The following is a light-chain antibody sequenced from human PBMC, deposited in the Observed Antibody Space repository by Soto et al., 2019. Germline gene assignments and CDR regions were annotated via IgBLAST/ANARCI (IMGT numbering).Light chain of an antibody. Sequence: EIVLTQSPGTLSLSPGETATLSCRASQRVSDRYLAWYQQKPGQAPRLLIYTASSRATGIPDRFSGGGSGTDFTLTISRLEPDDFAVYHCQQYGSSPPTFGQGTKVDI. CDR2: TAS. J-gene: IGKJ1*01. CDR1: QRVSDRY. V-gene: IGKV3-20*01. CDR3: QQYGSSPPT.